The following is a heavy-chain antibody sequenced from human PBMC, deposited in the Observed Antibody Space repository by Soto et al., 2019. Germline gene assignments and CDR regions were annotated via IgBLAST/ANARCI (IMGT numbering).Heavy chain of an antibody. J-gene: IGHJ4*02. Sequence: SVKVSCKASGFTFTSSAVQWVRQARGQRLEWIGWIVVGSGNTNYAQKFQERVTITRDMSTSTAYMELSSLRSEDTAVYYCAAGAYYDSSGYYYVSGFDYWGQGTLVTVSS. CDR2: IVVGSGNT. CDR3: AAGAYYDSSGYYYVSGFDY. V-gene: IGHV1-58*01. D-gene: IGHD3-22*01. CDR1: GFTFTSSA.